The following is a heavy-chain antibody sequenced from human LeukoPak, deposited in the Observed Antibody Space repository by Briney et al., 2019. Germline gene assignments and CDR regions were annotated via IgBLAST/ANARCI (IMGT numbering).Heavy chain of an antibody. V-gene: IGHV3-21*01. D-gene: IGHD3-3*01. CDR2: ISSSSSYI. CDR3: ARGIVLTRFLEWLPAPYYFDY. J-gene: IGHJ4*02. Sequence: GGSLRLSCAASGFTFSSYSMNWARQAPGKGLEWVSSISSSSSYIYYADSVKGRFTISRDNAKNSLYLQTNSLRAEDTAVYYCARGIVLTRFLEWLPAPYYFDYWGQGTLVTVSS. CDR1: GFTFSSYS.